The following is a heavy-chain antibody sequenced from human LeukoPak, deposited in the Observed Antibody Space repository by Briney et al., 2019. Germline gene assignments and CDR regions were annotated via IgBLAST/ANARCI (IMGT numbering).Heavy chain of an antibody. CDR3: GRYGASTNPSSGWYGIDY. CDR1: GFTFSSYW. V-gene: IGHV3-7*01. J-gene: IGHJ4*02. D-gene: IGHD6-19*01. CDR2: IKQDGSEK. Sequence: GGSLRLSCAASGFTFSSYWMSWVRQVPGKGLEWVANIKQDGSEKFYVDSVKGRFTISRDNAKNSLYLQMNSLRAGDTAVYYCGRYGASTNPSSGWYGIDYWGQGTLVTVSS.